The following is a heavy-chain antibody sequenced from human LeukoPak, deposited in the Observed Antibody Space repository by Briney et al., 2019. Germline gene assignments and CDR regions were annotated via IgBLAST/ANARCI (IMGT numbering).Heavy chain of an antibody. CDR1: GGSIGSSC. Sequence: SETLSLTCTVSGGSIGSSCWSWIGKPPGKGLEWIGYIYYSGSTNYNPSLKSRVTISVDTSKNHFSLKLSSVTAADTAVYYCARPSGYYYYGMDVWGQGTTVTVSS. CDR3: ARPSGYYYYGMDV. J-gene: IGHJ6*02. D-gene: IGHD3-10*01. V-gene: IGHV4-59*08. CDR2: IYYSGST.